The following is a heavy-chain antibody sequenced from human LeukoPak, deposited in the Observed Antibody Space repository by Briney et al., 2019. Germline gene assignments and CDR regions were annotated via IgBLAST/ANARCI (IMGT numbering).Heavy chain of an antibody. J-gene: IGHJ5*02. Sequence: GGSLRLSCAASGFTFSSYAMSWIRQAPGKGLEWVSYISSSGDTIYYADSVRGRFSISRDNAKNSLYLQMSSLRAEDTAVYYCARDRGIGRAAAENWFDPWGQGTLVTVSS. V-gene: IGHV3-11*01. CDR2: ISSSGDTI. D-gene: IGHD6-13*01. CDR3: ARDRGIGRAAAENWFDP. CDR1: GFTFSSYA.